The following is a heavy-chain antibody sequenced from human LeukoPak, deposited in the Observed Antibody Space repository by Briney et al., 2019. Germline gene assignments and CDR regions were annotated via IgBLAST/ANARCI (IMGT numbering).Heavy chain of an antibody. CDR2: IYHSGSA. V-gene: IGHV4-38-2*01. CDR1: GYSISSGYY. Sequence: SETLSLTCAVSGYSISSGYYWGWIRQPPGKGLEWIGGIYHSGSAYYNPSLKSRVTISVDTSKNQFSLKLSSVTAADTAVYYCARRQWLVYFDYWGQGTLVTVSS. J-gene: IGHJ4*02. D-gene: IGHD6-19*01. CDR3: ARRQWLVYFDY.